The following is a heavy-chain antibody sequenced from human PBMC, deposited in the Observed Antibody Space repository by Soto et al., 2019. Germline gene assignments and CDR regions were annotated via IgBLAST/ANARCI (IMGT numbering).Heavy chain of an antibody. CDR1: GYTFTSYG. CDR2: ISAYNGNT. V-gene: IGHV1-18*01. J-gene: IGHJ6*02. D-gene: IGHD6-13*01. Sequence: ASVKVSCKASGYTFTSYGISWVRQAPGQGLEWMGWISAYNGNTNYAQKLQGRVTMTTDTSTSTAYMELRSLRSDDTAVYYCARVRQQLVPPYYYYYGMDVWGQGTTVTVS. CDR3: ARVRQQLVPPYYYYYGMDV.